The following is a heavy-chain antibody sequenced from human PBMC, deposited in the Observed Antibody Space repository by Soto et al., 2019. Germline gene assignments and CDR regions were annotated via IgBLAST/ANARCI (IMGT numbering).Heavy chain of an antibody. CDR2: ISYDGSNK. J-gene: IGHJ5*02. D-gene: IGHD4-4*01. V-gene: IGHV3-30-3*01. CDR1: GFTFSSYA. CDR3: ARRGTTGWFDP. Sequence: QVQLVESGGGVVQPGRSLRLSCAASGFTFSSYAMHWVRQASGKGLEWVAVISYDGSNKYYADSVKGRFTISRDNSKNTLYLQMNSLRAEDTAVYYCARRGTTGWFDPWGQGTLVTVSS.